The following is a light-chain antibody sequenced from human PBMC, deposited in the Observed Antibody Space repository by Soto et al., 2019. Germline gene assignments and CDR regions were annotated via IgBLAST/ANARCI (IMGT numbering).Light chain of an antibody. J-gene: IGKJ5*01. CDR2: DAS. CDR1: QDISNY. CDR3: QQYKHLIT. V-gene: IGKV1-33*01. Sequence: DIQMTQSPSSLSASVGDRVTITCQASQDISNYLNWYQQKPGKAPKLLIYDASNLETGVPSRISGSGSGTDFTFTITSLQPEDIATYYCQQYKHLITFGQGTRLEIK.